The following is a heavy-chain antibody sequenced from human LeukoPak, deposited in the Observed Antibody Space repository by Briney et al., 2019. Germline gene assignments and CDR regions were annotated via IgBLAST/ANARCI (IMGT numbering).Heavy chain of an antibody. Sequence: KAGGSLRLSCAASGFTFSSYGMHWVRQAPGKGLEWVSSISSSSYIYYADSVKGRFTISRDNAKNSLYLQMNSLRAEDTALYYCAKGPGYCSGGSCYSVGFYYYYMDVWGKGTTVTVSS. CDR2: ISSSSYI. CDR1: GFTFSSYG. V-gene: IGHV3-21*04. D-gene: IGHD2-15*01. J-gene: IGHJ6*03. CDR3: AKGPGYCSGGSCYSVGFYYYYMDV.